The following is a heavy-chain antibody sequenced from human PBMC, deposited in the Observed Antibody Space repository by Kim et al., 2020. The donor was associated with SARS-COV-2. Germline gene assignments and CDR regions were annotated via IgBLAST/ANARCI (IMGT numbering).Heavy chain of an antibody. D-gene: IGHD6-13*01. CDR3: ARGSSSWYLDY. J-gene: IGHJ4*02. Sequence: ANYAQKFQGRVTITADESTSTAYMELSSLRSEDTAVYYCARGSSSWYLDYWGQGTLVTVSS. V-gene: IGHV1-69*01. CDR2: A.